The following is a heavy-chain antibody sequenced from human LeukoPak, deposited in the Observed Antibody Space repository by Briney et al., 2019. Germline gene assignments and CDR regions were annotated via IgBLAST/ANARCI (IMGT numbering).Heavy chain of an antibody. CDR3: VRQGGASSSRYNSRNYGMDV. CDR1: GYNFATYW. J-gene: IGHJ6*01. V-gene: IGHV5-51*01. D-gene: IGHD6-13*01. Sequence: GESLKISCQGSGYNFATYWIGWVRQMPGIGLEWMGIVYPGDSDTRYSPSFQGQVTISVDKSISTAFLQWSSLEAADTAMYYCVRQGGASSSRYNSRNYGMDVWGQGTTVTVSS. CDR2: VYPGDSDT.